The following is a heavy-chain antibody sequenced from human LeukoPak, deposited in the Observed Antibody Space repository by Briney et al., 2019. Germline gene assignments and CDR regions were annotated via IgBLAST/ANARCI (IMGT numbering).Heavy chain of an antibody. J-gene: IGHJ4*02. V-gene: IGHV1-18*01. CDR2: ISAYNGNT. CDR1: GYTFTSYG. CDR3: ARGGYYYDSSGYPDY. D-gene: IGHD3-22*01. Sequence: ASVKVSCKASGYTFTSYGISWVRQAPGQGLEWMGWISAYNGNTNYAQKLQGRVTMTTDTSTSTAYMELRSLGSDDTAVYYCARGGYYYDSSGYPDYWGQGTLVTVSS.